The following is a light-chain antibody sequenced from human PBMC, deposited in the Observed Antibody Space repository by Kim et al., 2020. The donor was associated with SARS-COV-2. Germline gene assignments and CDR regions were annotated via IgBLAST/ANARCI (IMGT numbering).Light chain of an antibody. V-gene: IGKV1-5*03. CDR3: QQYKNYPHT. CDR1: QSISSW. J-gene: IGKJ2*01. Sequence: DIQMTQSPSTLTASVGDRVTITCRASQSISSWLAWYKQKPGKAPKLLMFKASTLESGVPSRFSGSGSGTEFTLIISSLQPDDFATYYCQQYKNYPHTFGQGTKVDIK. CDR2: KAS.